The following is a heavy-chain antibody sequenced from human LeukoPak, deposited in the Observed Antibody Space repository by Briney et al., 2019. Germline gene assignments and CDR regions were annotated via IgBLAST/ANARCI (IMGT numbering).Heavy chain of an antibody. CDR1: GFTFRSYE. CDR2: ISSSGSTI. J-gene: IGHJ4*02. V-gene: IGHV3-48*03. CDR3: ASIYSRDYFDY. Sequence: GGSLRLSYPASGFTFRSYEMNWVRQAPGKGLEWVSYISSSGSTIYYADSVKGRFTISRDNAKNALYLQMNSLRAEDTAAYYCASIYSRDYFDYWAQGTLVTVSS. D-gene: IGHD2-15*01.